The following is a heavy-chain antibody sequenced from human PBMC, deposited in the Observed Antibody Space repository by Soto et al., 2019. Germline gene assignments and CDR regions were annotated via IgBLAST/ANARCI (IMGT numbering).Heavy chain of an antibody. CDR1: GFSLTTSGVG. CDR3: ARRGQWREGAFNI. D-gene: IGHD6-19*01. V-gene: IGHV2-5*02. J-gene: IGHJ3*02. CDR2: IYWDDDK. Sequence: QITLKESGPTLVKPTQTLTLTCTFSGFSLTTSGVGVGWIRQPPGKALEWLALIYWDDDKRYSPSLRSRLTIPEDNPKNQVVPTMTNMDPVDTATYYCARRGQWREGAFNIWGQGTMVIVSS.